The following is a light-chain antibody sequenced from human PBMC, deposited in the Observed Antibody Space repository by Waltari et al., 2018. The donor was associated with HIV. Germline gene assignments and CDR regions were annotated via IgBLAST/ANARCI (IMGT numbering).Light chain of an antibody. Sequence: GQRVTISCSGRNSNIGSNTVNWYQQLPGTAPKLLIYNNNQRPSGVSDRFSGSKSGTSASLAISGLQSEDEADYYCAAWDDSLKAHVLFGGGTKLTVL. CDR3: AAWDDSLKAHVL. CDR1: NSNIGSNT. V-gene: IGLV1-44*01. J-gene: IGLJ2*01. CDR2: NNN.